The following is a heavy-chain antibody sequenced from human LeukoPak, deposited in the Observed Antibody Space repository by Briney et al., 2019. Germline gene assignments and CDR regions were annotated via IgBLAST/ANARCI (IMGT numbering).Heavy chain of an antibody. CDR3: VSTGGHDY. D-gene: IGHD3-10*01. V-gene: IGHV3-53*01. J-gene: IGHJ4*02. Sequence: PGGSLRLSCAASGFTVTTKNMNWVRQAPGKGLEWVSIIHITGNTYYADSVKGRFTISRDNSKNTLDLQMNNLRAEDTAVYYCVSTGGHDYWGQGTLVTVSS. CDR2: IHITGNT. CDR1: GFTVTTKN.